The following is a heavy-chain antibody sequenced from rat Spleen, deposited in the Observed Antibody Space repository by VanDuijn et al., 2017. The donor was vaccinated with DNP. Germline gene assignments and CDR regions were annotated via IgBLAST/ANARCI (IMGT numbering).Heavy chain of an antibody. Sequence: EVQLVESGGGLVQPGRSLKLSCAASGFTFSNYDMAWVRQAPTKGLEWVAYIGTGGGNTYYRDSVKGRFTISRHNAKSTLFLQMDSLRSEDTATYYCASRARYWGQGVMVTVSS. CDR2: IGTGGGNT. D-gene: IGHD4-1*01. CDR1: GFTFSNYD. V-gene: IGHV5S23*01. CDR3: ASRARY. J-gene: IGHJ2*01.